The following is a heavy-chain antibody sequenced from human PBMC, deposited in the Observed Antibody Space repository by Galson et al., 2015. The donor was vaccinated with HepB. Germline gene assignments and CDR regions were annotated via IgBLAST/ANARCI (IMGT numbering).Heavy chain of an antibody. D-gene: IGHD3-22*01. V-gene: IGHV3-21*01. Sequence: SLRLSCAASGFTFSSYSMDWVRQAPGKGLEWVSSISSSSYYIYYADSVKGRFTISRDNAKNSLYLQMNSLRAEDTAVYYCAISDISSLYSDYWGQGTLVTVSS. CDR2: ISSSSYYI. J-gene: IGHJ4*02. CDR3: AISDISSLYSDY. CDR1: GFTFSSYS.